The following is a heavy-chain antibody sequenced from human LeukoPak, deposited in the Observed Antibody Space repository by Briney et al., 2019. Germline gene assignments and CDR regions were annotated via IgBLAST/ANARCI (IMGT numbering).Heavy chain of an antibody. Sequence: GGSLRLSCTASGFTLGSHDMHWVRQIPGQGLEWVAAVSSGFHAFFADSVQGRFTVSREDARNSLYLQMISLRAGDTAVYYCVREARGYHYTYFDYWGQGTLVTVSS. CDR2: VSSGFHA. CDR1: GFTLGSHD. J-gene: IGHJ4*02. CDR3: VREARGYHYTYFDY. D-gene: IGHD5-18*01. V-gene: IGHV3-13*01.